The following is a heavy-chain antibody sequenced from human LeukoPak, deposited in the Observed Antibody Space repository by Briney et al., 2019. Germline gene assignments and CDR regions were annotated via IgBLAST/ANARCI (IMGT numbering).Heavy chain of an antibody. J-gene: IGHJ3*02. D-gene: IGHD3-10*01. Sequence: SETLSLTCTVSGGSISSYYWSWIRQPPGKGLEWIGRIYTSGSTYYNPSLKSRVTISVDTSKNQFSLKLSSVTAADTAVYYCARPLEGAYYYGSGSYSFDAFDIWGQGTMVTVSS. CDR3: ARPLEGAYYYGSGSYSFDAFDI. CDR1: GGSISSYY. CDR2: IYTSGST. V-gene: IGHV4-4*08.